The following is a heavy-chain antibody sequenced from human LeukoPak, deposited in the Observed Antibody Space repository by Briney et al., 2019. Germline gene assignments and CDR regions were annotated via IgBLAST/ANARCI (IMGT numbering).Heavy chain of an antibody. D-gene: IGHD3-22*01. CDR3: ARISSGYKILYYGMDV. CDR2: LDPEDGET. CDR1: GYTLTELS. J-gene: IGHJ6*02. V-gene: IGHV1-24*01. Sequence: ASVKVSCKVSGYTLTELSMHWVRQAPGKGLEWMGGLDPEDGETIYAQKFQGRVTMTEDTSTDTAYMELSSLRSEDTAVYYCARISSGYKILYYGMDVWGQGTTVTVSS.